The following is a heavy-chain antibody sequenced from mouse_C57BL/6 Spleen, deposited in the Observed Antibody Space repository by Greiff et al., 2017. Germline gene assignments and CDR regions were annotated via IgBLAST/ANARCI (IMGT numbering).Heavy chain of an antibody. V-gene: IGHV5-6*01. Sequence: EVQLVESGGDLVKPGGSLKLSCAASGFTFSSYGMSWVRQTPDKRLEWVATISSGGSYTSYPDSVKGRFTISRDNAKNTLYLQMSSLKSEDTAMYYCARQKYYNGSSPDYWGQGTTLTVSS. CDR1: GFTFSSYG. J-gene: IGHJ2*01. CDR3: ARQKYYNGSSPDY. D-gene: IGHD1-1*01. CDR2: ISSGGSYT.